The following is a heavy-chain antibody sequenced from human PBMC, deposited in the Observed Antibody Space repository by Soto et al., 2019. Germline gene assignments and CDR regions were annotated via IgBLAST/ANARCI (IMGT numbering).Heavy chain of an antibody. CDR2: INHSGST. D-gene: IGHD1-26*01. CDR1: GGSFSGYY. CDR3: AGVGSYYFDY. J-gene: IGHJ4*02. V-gene: IGHV4-34*01. Sequence: PSETLSLTCAVYGGSFSGYYWSWIRQPPGKGLEWIGEINHSGSTNYNPSLKSRVTISVDTSKNQFSLKLSSVTAADTAVYYCAGVGSYYFDYWGQGTLVTVSS.